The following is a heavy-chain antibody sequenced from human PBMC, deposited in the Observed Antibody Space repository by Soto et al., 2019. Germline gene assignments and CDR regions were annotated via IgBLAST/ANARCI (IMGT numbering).Heavy chain of an antibody. J-gene: IGHJ6*02. D-gene: IGHD3-22*01. Sequence: SETLSLTCTVSGGSISSYYWSWIRQPAGKGLEWIGRIYTSGSTNYNPSLKSRVTMSVDTSKNQFSLKLSSVTAADTAVYYCARGSSYYYDSSGSLRYYGMDVWGQGTTATVSS. CDR1: GGSISSYY. CDR3: ARGSSYYYDSSGSLRYYGMDV. V-gene: IGHV4-4*07. CDR2: IYTSGST.